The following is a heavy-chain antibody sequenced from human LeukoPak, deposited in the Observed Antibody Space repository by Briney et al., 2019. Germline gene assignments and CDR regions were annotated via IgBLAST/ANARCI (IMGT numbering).Heavy chain of an antibody. CDR1: GYTFTSYY. D-gene: IGHD3-3*01. CDR3: ARVSGRDFWSGYYQA. CDR2: INPSGGST. Sequence: ASVKVSCKASGYTFTSYYMHWVRQAPGQGLEWMGIINPSGGSTSYAQKFQGRVTITRDTSASTAYMELSSLRSEDTAVYYCARVSGRDFWSGYYQAWGQGTLVTVSS. J-gene: IGHJ5*02. V-gene: IGHV1-46*01.